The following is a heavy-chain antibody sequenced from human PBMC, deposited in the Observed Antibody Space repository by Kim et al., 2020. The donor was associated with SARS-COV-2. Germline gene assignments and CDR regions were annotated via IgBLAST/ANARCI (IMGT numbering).Heavy chain of an antibody. J-gene: IGHJ4*02. Sequence: GGSLRLSCAASGFTFSNYWMHWVRQAPGKGLVWVSHINSDESSTSYADSVKGRFTISRDNAKNTLYLQMNSLRAEDTAVYYCARDGRDSGSYHYFDYWGQGSLVTVSS. CDR3: ARDGRDSGSYHYFDY. V-gene: IGHV3-74*01. CDR2: INSDESST. D-gene: IGHD3-10*01. CDR1: GFTFSNYW.